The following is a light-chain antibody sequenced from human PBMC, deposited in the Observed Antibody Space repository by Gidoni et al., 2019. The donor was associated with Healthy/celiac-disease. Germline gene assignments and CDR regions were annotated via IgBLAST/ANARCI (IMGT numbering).Light chain of an antibody. CDR3: QESYSTPFT. CDR2: AAS. J-gene: IGKJ3*01. Sequence: SQMTQSPSSLSASVGDRVTITCRASQSISSYLNWYQQKPGKAPKLLIYAASSLQSGVPSRFSGSGSGTDFTLTISSLQPEDFATYYCQESYSTPFTFGAGTKVDIK. V-gene: IGKV1-39*01. CDR1: QSISSY.